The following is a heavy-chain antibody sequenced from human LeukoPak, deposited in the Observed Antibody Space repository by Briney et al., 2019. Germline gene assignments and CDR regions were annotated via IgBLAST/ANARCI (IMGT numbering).Heavy chain of an antibody. Sequence: SETLSLTCTVSGGSISSYYWSWIQLPPGKGLEWIGYLSKSGNTNYSPSLKSRVTIFGDTSKNQFFLNLSSVTAADTAVYYCARGSNSVAYWGQGTLVTVSP. CDR1: GGSISSYY. CDR2: LSKSGNT. D-gene: IGHD4-23*01. CDR3: ARGSNSVAY. V-gene: IGHV4-59*12. J-gene: IGHJ4*02.